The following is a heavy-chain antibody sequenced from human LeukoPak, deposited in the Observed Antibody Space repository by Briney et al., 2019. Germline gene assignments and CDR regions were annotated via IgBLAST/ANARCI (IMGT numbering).Heavy chain of an antibody. V-gene: IGHV4-4*07. D-gene: IGHD5-18*01. CDR1: GVSIQSYW. J-gene: IGHJ4*02. CDR2: IYTTGRT. CDR3: ARSGYTISAYNSDF. Sequence: TSETLSLTCDVSGVSIQSYWWSWVRKPAGKGLEWIGRIYTTGRTNYSPSFQSRVTMSIDVSSNQFSLTLRSVTAADTAVYYCARSGYTISAYNSDFWGQGAPVTVSA.